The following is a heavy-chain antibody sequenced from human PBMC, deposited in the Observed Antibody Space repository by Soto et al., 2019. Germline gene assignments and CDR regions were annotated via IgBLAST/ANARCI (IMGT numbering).Heavy chain of an antibody. CDR1: GFTFSSYG. CDR3: AKDLTYYDFWSGYYPYYYYGMDV. CDR2: ISYDGSNK. V-gene: IGHV3-30*18. Sequence: PGGSLRLSCAASGFTFSSYGMHWVRQAPGKGLEWVAVISYDGSNKYYADSVKGRFTISRDNSKNTLYLQMNSLRAEDTAVYYCAKDLTYYDFWSGYYPYYYYGMDVWGQGTTVTVSS. D-gene: IGHD3-3*01. J-gene: IGHJ6*02.